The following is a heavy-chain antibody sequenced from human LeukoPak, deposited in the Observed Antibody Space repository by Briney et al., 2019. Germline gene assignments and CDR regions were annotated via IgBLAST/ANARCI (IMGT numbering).Heavy chain of an antibody. Sequence: SETLSLTCTVPGGSISSYYWSWIRQPPGKGLEWIGYIYYSGSTNYNPSLKSRVTISVDTSKNQFSLKLSSVTAADTAVYYCARNLAAGFDYWGQGTLVTVSS. CDR1: GGSISSYY. CDR2: IYYSGST. J-gene: IGHJ4*02. CDR3: ARNLAAGFDY. V-gene: IGHV4-59*01. D-gene: IGHD6-13*01.